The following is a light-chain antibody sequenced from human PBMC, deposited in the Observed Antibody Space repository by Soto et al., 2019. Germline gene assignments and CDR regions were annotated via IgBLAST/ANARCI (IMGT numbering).Light chain of an antibody. V-gene: IGKV1-27*01. Sequence: DIQVTKTRSSLSPSLRDILTITCRANQGIGVYLAWFQQQPGKVPKLLIYAASALQSGVPSRFSGSGSGTDFTLTISSLQPEDIATYYCQKYNSAPLTFGGGTKVDIK. J-gene: IGKJ4*01. CDR1: QGIGVY. CDR3: QKYNSAPLT. CDR2: AAS.